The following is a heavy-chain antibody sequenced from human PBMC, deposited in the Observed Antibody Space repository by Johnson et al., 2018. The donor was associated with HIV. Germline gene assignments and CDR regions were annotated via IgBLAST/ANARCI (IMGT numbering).Heavy chain of an antibody. CDR2: ISSSGSTI. Sequence: VQLVESGGGLVKPGGSLRLSCAASGFTFSDYYMSWIRQAPGKGLEWVSYISSSGSTIYYADSVKGRFTISRDSSKNTLYLQMNSLRPEDTAVYYCAKDRNWGRLFDGFDIWGRGTMVTVSS. CDR3: AKDRNWGRLFDGFDI. J-gene: IGHJ3*02. V-gene: IGHV3-11*04. D-gene: IGHD7-27*01. CDR1: GFTFSDYY.